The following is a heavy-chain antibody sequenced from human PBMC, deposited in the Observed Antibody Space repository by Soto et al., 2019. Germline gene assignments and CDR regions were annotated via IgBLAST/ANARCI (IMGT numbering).Heavy chain of an antibody. Sequence: SETLSLTCTVSGGSISSSSYYWGWIRQPPGKGLEWIGSIYYSGSTYYNPTLKSRVTISVDTSKNQFSLRLSSVTAADTDVYYCARESNWGNDYWGQGTLVTVSS. J-gene: IGHJ4*02. D-gene: IGHD7-27*01. V-gene: IGHV4-39*07. CDR3: ARESNWGNDY. CDR2: IYYSGST. CDR1: GGSISSSSYY.